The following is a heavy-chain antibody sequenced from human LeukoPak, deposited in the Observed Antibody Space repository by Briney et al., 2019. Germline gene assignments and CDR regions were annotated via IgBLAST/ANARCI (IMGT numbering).Heavy chain of an antibody. D-gene: IGHD5-24*01. Sequence: TSETLSLTCSVSGYSISSGYYWGWIRQPPGKGLEWIGSIDHSGSTYYNPSLKSRVTISVVTSKNQFSLKLSSVTAADTAVYYCARDNRRDGYAWGQGTLVTVSS. J-gene: IGHJ4*02. CDR2: IDHSGST. CDR1: GYSISSGYY. CDR3: ARDNRRDGYA. V-gene: IGHV4-38-2*02.